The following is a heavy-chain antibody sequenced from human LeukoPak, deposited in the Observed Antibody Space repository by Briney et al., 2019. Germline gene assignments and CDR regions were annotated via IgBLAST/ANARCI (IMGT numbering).Heavy chain of an antibody. D-gene: IGHD2-2*01. CDR2: FDPEDGET. Sequence: ASVKVSCKVSGYTLTELSMHWVRQAPGKGLEWMGGFDPEDGETIYAQKFQGRVTMTEDTSTDTAYMELSSLRSEDTAVYYCATASRGSCSSTSCSPYDYYYYMDVWGKGTTVTVSS. J-gene: IGHJ6*03. CDR1: GYTLTELS. CDR3: ATASRGSCSSTSCSPYDYYYYMDV. V-gene: IGHV1-24*01.